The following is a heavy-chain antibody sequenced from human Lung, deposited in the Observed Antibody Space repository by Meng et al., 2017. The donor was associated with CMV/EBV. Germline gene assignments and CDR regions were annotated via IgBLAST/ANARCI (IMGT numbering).Heavy chain of an antibody. Sequence: GGSLRLXXAGSGFTFTNNYMTWVRQFPGKGLEWVSVISSGVSTYYADSVKARFTISRDNSKNTLYLRMNSLRAEDTAVYYCRSSHFGESSLDYWGQGALVTVSS. CDR1: GFTFTNNY. CDR3: RSSHFGESSLDY. D-gene: IGHD3-10*01. J-gene: IGHJ4*02. V-gene: IGHV3-66*02. CDR2: ISSGVST.